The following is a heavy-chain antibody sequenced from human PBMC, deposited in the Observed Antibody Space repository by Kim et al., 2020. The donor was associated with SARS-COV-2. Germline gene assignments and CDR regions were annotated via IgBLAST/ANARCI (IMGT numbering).Heavy chain of an antibody. V-gene: IGHV3-23*03. J-gene: IGHJ6*02. Sequence: YYADAVKGRFTISGKNSKNTLYLQMNSLRAEDTAVYYCAKDAVSYYGMDVWGQGTTVTVSS. CDR3: AKDAVSYYGMDV. D-gene: IGHD4-17*01.